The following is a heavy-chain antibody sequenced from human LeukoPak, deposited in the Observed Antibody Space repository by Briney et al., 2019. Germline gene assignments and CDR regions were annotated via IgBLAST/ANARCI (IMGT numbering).Heavy chain of an antibody. CDR1: GFSFSSYA. J-gene: IGHJ4*02. CDR2: VTAGGDGT. D-gene: IGHD3-3*01. Sequence: GGSLRLSCAASGFSFSSYAMSWVRQAPGKGLEWVSTVTAGGDGTYYTDSVKGRFTISRDNSKSTVYLQMNSLRAEDTAVYYCAKDRWSGFSAFEYWGRGTLVTASS. V-gene: IGHV3-23*01. CDR3: AKDRWSGFSAFEY.